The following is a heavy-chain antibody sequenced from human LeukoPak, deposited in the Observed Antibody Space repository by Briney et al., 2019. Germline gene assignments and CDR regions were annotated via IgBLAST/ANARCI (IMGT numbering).Heavy chain of an antibody. Sequence: GESLKISCKGSGYSFTSYWIGWVRQMPGKGLEWMGIIYPGDSDTRYSPSFQGQVTISADKSISTAYLQWSSLKASDTAMYYCARGARYYYGSGSYSTFDYWGQGTLVTVYS. J-gene: IGHJ4*02. CDR1: GYSFTSYW. CDR3: ARGARYYYGSGSYSTFDY. V-gene: IGHV5-51*01. D-gene: IGHD3-10*01. CDR2: IYPGDSDT.